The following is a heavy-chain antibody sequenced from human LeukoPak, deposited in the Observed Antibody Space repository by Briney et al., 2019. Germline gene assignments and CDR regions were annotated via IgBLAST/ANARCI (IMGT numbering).Heavy chain of an antibody. CDR2: MNSRSTYI. J-gene: IGHJ4*02. Sequence: KAGRSLRLSCAASGFTISSFSMNWVRQAPGEGLEWVSSMNSRSTYIYYADSVKGRFTISRDNTKNSLYLQMNSLRAEDTAVYYCARAVELDYWGQRTLVTVS. D-gene: IGHD3-10*01. CDR1: GFTISSFS. V-gene: IGHV3-21*01. CDR3: ARAVELDY.